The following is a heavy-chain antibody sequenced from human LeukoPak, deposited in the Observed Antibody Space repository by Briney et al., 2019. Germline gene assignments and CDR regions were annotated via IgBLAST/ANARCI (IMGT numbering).Heavy chain of an antibody. V-gene: IGHV3-21*01. J-gene: IGHJ6*03. Sequence: GGSLRLSCAASGFTFSSYSMNWVRQAPGKGLEWVSSISSSSSYIYYADSVKGRFTISRDNAKNSLYLQMSSLRAEDTAVYYCARDGSGSYRYYYMDVWGKGTTVTVSS. CDR3: ARDGSGSYRYYYMDV. D-gene: IGHD3-10*01. CDR2: ISSSSSYI. CDR1: GFTFSSYS.